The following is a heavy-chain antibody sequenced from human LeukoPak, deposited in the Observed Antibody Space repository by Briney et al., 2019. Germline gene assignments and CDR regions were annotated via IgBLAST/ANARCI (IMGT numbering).Heavy chain of an antibody. V-gene: IGHV4-39*01. CDR2: IYYSGST. D-gene: IGHD4-23*01. CDR1: GGSISSSSYY. J-gene: IGHJ5*01. CDR3: VRHDGRSGGTMGAFDS. Sequence: SETLSLTCTVSGGSISSSSYYWGWIRQPPGKGLEWIGSIYYSGSTYYNPSLKSRVTISVDTSKNQFSLKLSSVTAADTAVYYCVRHDGRSGGTMGAFDSWGQGSLVTVSS.